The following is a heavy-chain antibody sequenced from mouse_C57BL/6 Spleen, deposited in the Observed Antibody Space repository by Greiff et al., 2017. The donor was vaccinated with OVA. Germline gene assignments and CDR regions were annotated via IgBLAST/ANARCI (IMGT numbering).Heavy chain of an antibody. CDR3: ARRGAYDYDVGYFDV. V-gene: IGHV3-8*01. D-gene: IGHD2-4*01. CDR1: GYSITSDY. J-gene: IGHJ1*03. CDR2: ISYSGST. Sequence: EVMLVESGPGLAKPSQTLSLTCSVTGYSITSDYWNWIRKFPGNKLEYMGYISYSGSTSYNPSLKSRISITRDNSKNQYYLQLNSVTTEDTATYYCARRGAYDYDVGYFDVWGTGTTVTVSS.